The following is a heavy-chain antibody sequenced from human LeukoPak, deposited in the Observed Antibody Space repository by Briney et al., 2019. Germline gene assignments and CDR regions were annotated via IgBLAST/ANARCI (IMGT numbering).Heavy chain of an antibody. D-gene: IGHD3-3*01. CDR3: ARDRHDSFPMDV. Sequence: SQTLSLTCTVSGASISSGGYYWSWFRQHPGKGLEWIGYVSYSGNTYYDPSLKSRVTISVDTSMNQFSLKLSSVTAADTAVYYCARDRHDSFPMDVWGQGTTVTVSS. CDR2: VSYSGNT. V-gene: IGHV4-31*03. J-gene: IGHJ6*02. CDR1: GASISSGGYY.